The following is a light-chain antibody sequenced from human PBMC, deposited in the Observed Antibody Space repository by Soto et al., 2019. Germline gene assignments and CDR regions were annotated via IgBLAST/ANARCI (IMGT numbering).Light chain of an antibody. Sequence: DIVLTQSPGTLSLSPGESANLSCRASQSVNSRNLAWYQQKPGQAPRLLIYGTSNRATDMPDRFSGSGSGTDFTLSIRNLEPEDFAVYYCQQYNDWPPTFGQGTRLEF. CDR1: QSVNSRN. J-gene: IGKJ5*01. CDR2: GTS. V-gene: IGKV3-20*01. CDR3: QQYNDWPPT.